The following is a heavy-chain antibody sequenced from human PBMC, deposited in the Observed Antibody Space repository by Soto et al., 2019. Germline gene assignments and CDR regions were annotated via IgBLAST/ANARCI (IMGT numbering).Heavy chain of an antibody. J-gene: IGHJ6*02. CDR3: ARDPVSYYYGMDV. V-gene: IGHV4-30-4*01. CDR2: IYYSGST. Sequence: SETLSLTCTFSGGSISIGVYSLSWIRQPPGKGLEWIGYIYYSGSTYYNPSLKSRVTISVDTSKNQFSLKLSSVTAADTAVYYCARDPVSYYYGMDVWGQGTTVTVSS. CDR1: GGSISIGVYS.